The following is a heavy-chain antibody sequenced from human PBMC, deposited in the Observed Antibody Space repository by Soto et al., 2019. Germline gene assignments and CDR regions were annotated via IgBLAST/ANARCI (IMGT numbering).Heavy chain of an antibody. CDR3: ASSIRAYRRWELHYYGMDV. J-gene: IGHJ6*02. D-gene: IGHD1-26*01. V-gene: IGHV1-69*13. Sequence: SVKVSCKASGGTFSSYAISWVRQAPGQGLEWMGGIIPIFGTANYAQKFQGRVTITADESTSTAYMELSSLRSEDTAVYYCASSIRAYRRWELHYYGMDVWGQGTTVTVSS. CDR1: GGTFSSYA. CDR2: IIPIFGTA.